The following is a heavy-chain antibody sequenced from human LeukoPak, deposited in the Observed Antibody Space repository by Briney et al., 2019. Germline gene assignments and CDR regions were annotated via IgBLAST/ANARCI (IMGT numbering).Heavy chain of an antibody. D-gene: IGHD3-9*01. CDR2: ISWNSGTI. J-gene: IGHJ4*02. V-gene: IGHV3-9*01. Sequence: GRSLRLSCAPSGLTFDDYAMHWVRHAPGGGLEWVSAISWNSGTIAYADSVKGSFTISRDNAKNSLYLQMNSLRAEDTVLYYCAKGTNYDILTGYLFDFWGQGTLVTVSS. CDR1: GLTFDDYA. CDR3: AKGTNYDILTGYLFDF.